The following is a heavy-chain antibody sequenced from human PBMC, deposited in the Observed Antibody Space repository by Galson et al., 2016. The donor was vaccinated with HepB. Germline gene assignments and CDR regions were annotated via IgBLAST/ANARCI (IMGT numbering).Heavy chain of an antibody. CDR2: ISGSGQNT. CDR3: ARVGPSVYFFDY. V-gene: IGHV3-23*01. J-gene: IGHJ4*02. D-gene: IGHD3-10*01. CDR1: GFTFSSYA. Sequence: SLRLSCAASGFTFSSYAMSWVRQAPGKGLEWMSSISGSGQNTYYRDSVEGRFTSSRDNSKNTLYLQMDSLRAEDTATYFCARVGPSVYFFDYWGQGALVTVSS.